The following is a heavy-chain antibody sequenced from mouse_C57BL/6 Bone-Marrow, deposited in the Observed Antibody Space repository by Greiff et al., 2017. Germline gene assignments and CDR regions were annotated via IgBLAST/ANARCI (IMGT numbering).Heavy chain of an antibody. CDR2: IDPEDGET. CDR3: ARRDGTYYFDY. Sequence: VQLQQSGVELVKPGASVKLSCTASGFNIKDYYMHWVKQRTEQGLEWIGRIDPEDGETKYAPKFQGKATITADTSSNTAYLQLSSLTSEDTAVYYCARRDGTYYFDYWGQGTTLTVSS. V-gene: IGHV14-2*01. CDR1: GFNIKDYY. D-gene: IGHD2-3*01. J-gene: IGHJ2*01.